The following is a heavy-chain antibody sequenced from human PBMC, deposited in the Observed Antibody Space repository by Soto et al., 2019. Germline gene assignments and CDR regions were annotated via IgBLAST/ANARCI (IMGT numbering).Heavy chain of an antibody. CDR1: GFTFSGSA. Sequence: GGSLRLSCAASGFTFSGSAMHWVRQASGKGLEWVGRIRSKANSYATAYAASVKGRFTISRDDSKNTAYLQMNSLKTEDTAVYYCTRRNHDYSKDYWGQGTLVTVSS. D-gene: IGHD4-4*01. CDR2: IRSKANSYAT. CDR3: TRRNHDYSKDY. V-gene: IGHV3-73*01. J-gene: IGHJ4*02.